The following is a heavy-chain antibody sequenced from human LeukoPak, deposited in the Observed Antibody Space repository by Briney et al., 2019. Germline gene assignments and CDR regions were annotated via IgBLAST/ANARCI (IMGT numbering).Heavy chain of an antibody. CDR3: ARVWDQGGYFDY. Sequence: SETLSLTCTVSGGSISSYYWSWIRQPPGKGLEWIGYIYYSGSTNYNPSLKSRVTISVDTPKNQFSLKLSSVTAADTAVYYCARVWDQGGYFDYWGQGTLVTVSS. CDR2: IYYSGST. V-gene: IGHV4-59*01. D-gene: IGHD3-16*01. J-gene: IGHJ4*02. CDR1: GGSISSYY.